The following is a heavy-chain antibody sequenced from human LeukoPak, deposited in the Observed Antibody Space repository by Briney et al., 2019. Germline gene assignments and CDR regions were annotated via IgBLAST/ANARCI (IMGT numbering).Heavy chain of an antibody. Sequence: PSETLSLTCTVSGGSISSYYWSWIRQPPGKGLEWIGYIYYSGSTNYNPSLKSRVTISVDTSKNQFSLKLSSVTAADTAVYYCARVATVAGPDYCYYYYMDAWGKGTTVTTSS. CDR2: IYYSGST. CDR3: ARVATVAGPDYCYYYYMDA. D-gene: IGHD6-19*01. CDR1: GGSISSYY. V-gene: IGHV4-59*08. J-gene: IGHJ6*03.